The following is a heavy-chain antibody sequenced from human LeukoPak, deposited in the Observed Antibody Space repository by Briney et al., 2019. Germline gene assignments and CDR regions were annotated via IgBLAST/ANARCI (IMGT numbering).Heavy chain of an antibody. CDR3: ARGDFWSGYYKYYYYGMDV. CDR1: GGTFSSYA. V-gene: IGHV1-69*01. CDR2: IIPIFGTA. J-gene: IGHJ6*02. Sequence: SVKVSCKASGGTFSSYAISWVRQAPGQGLEWMGGIIPIFGTANYAQKFQGRVTVTADESTSTAYMELSSLRSEDTAVYYCARGDFWSGYYKYYYYGMDVWGQGTTVTVSS. D-gene: IGHD3-3*01.